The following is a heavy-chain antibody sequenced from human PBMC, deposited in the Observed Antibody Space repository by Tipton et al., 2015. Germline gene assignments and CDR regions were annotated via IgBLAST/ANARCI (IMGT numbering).Heavy chain of an antibody. Sequence: TLSLTCNVSGVSISLYYWSWIRQPPGKGLEWIGYIYYSGSTTYNPSLKTRVTMSVDTSKNQFSLKMSSVTAADTAVYFCARDLEHGMDVWGQGTTVTVS. CDR1: GVSISLYY. J-gene: IGHJ6*02. CDR3: ARDLEHGMDV. CDR2: IYYSGST. V-gene: IGHV4-59*01.